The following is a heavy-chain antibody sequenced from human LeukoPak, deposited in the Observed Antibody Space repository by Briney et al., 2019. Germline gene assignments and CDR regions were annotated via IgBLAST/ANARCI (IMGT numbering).Heavy chain of an antibody. J-gene: IGHJ4*02. CDR1: GFTFSSHS. CDR3: ARDQSSGWGFDY. D-gene: IGHD6-25*01. CDR2: ISSSSSYI. V-gene: IGHV3-21*01. Sequence: GGSLRLSCAASGFTFSSHSMNWVRQAPGKGLEWVSSISSSSSYIYYADSVKGRFTISRDNAKNSLYLQMNSLRAEDTAVYYCARDQSSGWGFDYWGQGTLVTVSS.